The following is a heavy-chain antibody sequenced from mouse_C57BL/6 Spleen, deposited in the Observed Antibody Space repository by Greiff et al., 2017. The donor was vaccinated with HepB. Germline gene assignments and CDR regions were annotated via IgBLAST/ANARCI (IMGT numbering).Heavy chain of an antibody. V-gene: IGHV1-82*01. Sequence: VKLMESGPELVKPGASVKISCKASGYAFSSSWMNWVKQRPGKGLEWIGRIYPGDGDTNYNGKFKGKATLTADKSSSTAYMQLSSLTSEDSAVYFCARGYGSSFDYWGQGTTLTVSS. CDR2: IYPGDGDT. D-gene: IGHD1-1*01. CDR3: ARGYGSSFDY. J-gene: IGHJ2*01. CDR1: GYAFSSSW.